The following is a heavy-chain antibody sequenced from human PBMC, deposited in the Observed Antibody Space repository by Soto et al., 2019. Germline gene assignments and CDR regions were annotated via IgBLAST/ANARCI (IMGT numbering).Heavy chain of an antibody. J-gene: IGHJ4*02. CDR1: GDSVSSSSCA. V-gene: IGHV6-1*01. CDR2: TYYRSQFYH. Sequence: QVQLQQSGPGLVKPSETLSLTCVVSGDSVSSSSCAWIWIRQSPSRVLEWLGRTYYRSQFYHDYAISVRGQLSINPETTRNNFSLQLNTATPEDTAVYSWASNAWNFVNSRDLWGQGSLVTVSS. D-gene: IGHD1-7*01. CDR3: ASNAWNFVNSRDL.